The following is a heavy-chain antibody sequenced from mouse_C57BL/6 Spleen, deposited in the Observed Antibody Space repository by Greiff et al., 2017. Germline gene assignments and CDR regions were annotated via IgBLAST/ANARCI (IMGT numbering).Heavy chain of an antibody. J-gene: IGHJ4*01. CDR1: GYTFTSYW. D-gene: IGHD1-1*01. CDR3: ARSHRDYYGSSYGAMDY. V-gene: IGHV1-55*01. CDR2: IYPGSGST. Sequence: QVQLQQPGAELVKPGASVKMSCKASGYTFTSYWITWVKQRPGQGLEWIGDIYPGSGSTNYNEKFKSKATLTVDTSSSTAYMQLSSLTSEDSAVYYCARSHRDYYGSSYGAMDYWGQGTSVTVSS.